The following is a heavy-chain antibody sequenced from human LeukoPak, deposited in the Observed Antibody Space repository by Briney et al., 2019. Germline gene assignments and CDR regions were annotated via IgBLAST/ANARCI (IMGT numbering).Heavy chain of an antibody. V-gene: IGHV4-39*01. Sequence: NPSQTLSLTCTVSGGSISSSSYYWGWIRQPPGKGLEWFGSIYYSGSTYYNPSLKSRVTISVDTSKNQFSLKLSSVTAADTAVYYCAIQIPYVELLWFGESRNWFDPWGQGTLVTVSS. CDR2: IYYSGST. J-gene: IGHJ5*02. CDR1: GGSISSSSYY. D-gene: IGHD3-10*01. CDR3: AIQIPYVELLWFGESRNWFDP.